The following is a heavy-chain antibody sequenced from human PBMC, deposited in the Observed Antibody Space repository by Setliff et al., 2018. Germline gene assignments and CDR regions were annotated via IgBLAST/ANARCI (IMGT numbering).Heavy chain of an antibody. CDR1: GETFTRYS. CDR2: MDTGTGKK. CDR3: ATGQHSGSWTLDQ. D-gene: IGHD6-13*01. Sequence: ASVKVSCKASGETFTRYSIHWVRQAPEQRLEWIGYMDTGTGKKEYSQKFRDRVTIIRDTSATTAYVELHSLRSDDTAVYYCATGQHSGSWTLDQWGQGTLVTVSS. J-gene: IGHJ4*02. V-gene: IGHV1-3*04.